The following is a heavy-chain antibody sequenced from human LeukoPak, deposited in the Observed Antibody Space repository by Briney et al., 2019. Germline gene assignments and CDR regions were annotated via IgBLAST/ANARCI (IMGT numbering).Heavy chain of an antibody. J-gene: IGHJ4*02. Sequence: QTGGSLRLYCAASGFTFSRYWMHWVRQATGEGLVWVSRIKTDGTYTSNADSVKGRFTISRDNAKSTLYLHMNSLRVEDTAVYYCVADLGDYADFWGQGTLVTVSS. V-gene: IGHV3-74*01. CDR3: VADLGDYADF. CDR2: IKTDGTYT. CDR1: GFTFSRYW.